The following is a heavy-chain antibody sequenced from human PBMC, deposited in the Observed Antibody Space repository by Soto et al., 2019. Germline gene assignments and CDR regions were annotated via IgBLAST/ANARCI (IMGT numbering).Heavy chain of an antibody. CDR1: GGSISISNW. J-gene: IGHJ6*03. V-gene: IGHV4-4*02. CDR2: IHHSGST. D-gene: IGHD2-15*01. Sequence: QVQLQESGPGLVKPSETLSLTCAVSGGSISISNWWSWVRQTPGKGLEWIGQIHHSGSTNYSPSLTSRVTISVDKSKNQFSLKTNSVTAADTAVYYCARGGYSFYMDVWGKGTTVTVSS. CDR3: ARGGYSFYMDV.